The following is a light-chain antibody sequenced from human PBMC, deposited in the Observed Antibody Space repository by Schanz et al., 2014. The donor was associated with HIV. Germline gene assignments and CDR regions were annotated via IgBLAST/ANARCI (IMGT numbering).Light chain of an antibody. CDR1: SSDVGAYNS. CDR3: TSYTNSDSWV. CDR2: DVT. V-gene: IGLV2-14*03. Sequence: QSALTQPASVSGSPGQSITVSCTGTSSDVGAYNSVSWYQLHPGQAPKLIIYDVTNRPSGVPDRFSGSKFGNMASLTISGLQAEDEADYYCTSYTNSDSWVFGGGTKLTVL. J-gene: IGLJ3*02.